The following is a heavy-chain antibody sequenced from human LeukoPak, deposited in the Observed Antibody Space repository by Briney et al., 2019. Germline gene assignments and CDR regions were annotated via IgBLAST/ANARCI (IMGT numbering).Heavy chain of an antibody. CDR1: GFTFSSYE. V-gene: IGHV3-48*03. J-gene: IGHJ6*02. D-gene: IGHD2-2*01. CDR3: ARDRNDQYYYYYGMDV. Sequence: TGGSLRLSCAASGFTFSSYEMNWVRQAPGKGLEWVSCISSSGSTIYYADPVKGRSTISRDNAKNSLYLQMNSLRVEDTAVYYCARDRNDQYYYYYGMDVWGQGTTVTVSS. CDR2: ISSSGSTI.